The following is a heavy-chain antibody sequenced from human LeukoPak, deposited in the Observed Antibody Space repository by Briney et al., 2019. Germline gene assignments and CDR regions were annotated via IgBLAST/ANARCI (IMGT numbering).Heavy chain of an antibody. D-gene: IGHD3-9*01. J-gene: IGHJ4*02. CDR3: ARRLGVLRYFGY. V-gene: IGHV4-4*02. CDR2: INHSGST. Sequence: PSETLSLTCAVSGGSISSSNWWSWVRQPPGKGLEWIGEINHSGSTNYNPSLKSRVTISVDTSKNQFSLKLSSVTAADTAVYYCARRLGVLRYFGYWGQGTLVTVSS. CDR1: GGSISSSNW.